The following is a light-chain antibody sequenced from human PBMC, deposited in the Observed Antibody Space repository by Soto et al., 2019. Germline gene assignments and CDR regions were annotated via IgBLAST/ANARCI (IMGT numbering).Light chain of an antibody. CDR2: LNSDGSH. Sequence: QLVLTQSPSASASLGASVKLTCTLSSGHSRYAIAWHQQQPEKGPRYLMKLNSDGSHSKGDGIPDRFSGSSSGAERYLTISSLQSEDEADYYGQTWGTGTVVFGGGTKLTVL. CDR1: SGHSRYA. V-gene: IGLV4-69*01. J-gene: IGLJ2*01. CDR3: QTWGTGTVV.